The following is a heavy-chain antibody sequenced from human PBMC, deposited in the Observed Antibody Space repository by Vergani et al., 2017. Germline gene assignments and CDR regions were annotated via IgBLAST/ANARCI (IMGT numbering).Heavy chain of an antibody. V-gene: IGHV4-4*02. CDR2: IYHSGST. J-gene: IGHJ4*02. CDR1: GGSISSSNW. Sequence: QVQLQESGPGLVKPSGTLSLTCAVSGGSISSSNWWSWVRRPPGKGLEWIGEIYHSGSTNYNPSLKSRVPISVDKSKTQFSLKLSSVTAADTAVYYCARLMGYIAAAGSYNYWGQGTLVTVSS. D-gene: IGHD6-13*01. CDR3: ARLMGYIAAAGSYNY.